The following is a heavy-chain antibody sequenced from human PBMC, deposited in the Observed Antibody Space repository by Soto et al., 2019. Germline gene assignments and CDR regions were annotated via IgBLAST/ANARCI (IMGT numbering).Heavy chain of an antibody. J-gene: IGHJ4*02. CDR2: IWHGGSNK. CDR1: GFTFSSYG. D-gene: IGHD3-16*01. CDR3: VGAYLY. Sequence: QVQLVESGGGVVQPGRSLRLSCAASGFTFSSYGMHWVRQAPGKGLEWVAVIWHGGSNKYYADSVKGRFTISRDNSKNTLYLQMTSLRAVDMAVYYCVGAYLYWGQGTLVTVSS. V-gene: IGHV3-33*01.